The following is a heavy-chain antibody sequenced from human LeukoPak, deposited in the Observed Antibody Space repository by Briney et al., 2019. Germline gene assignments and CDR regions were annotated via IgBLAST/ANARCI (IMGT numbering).Heavy chain of an antibody. Sequence: SETLSLTCTVSGGSISSYYWSWIRQPAGKGLEWIGRIYTSGSTNYNSSLKSRVTMSVDTSKNQFSLKLSSVTAADTAVYYCARDLHSSGYYYSDYWGQGTLVTVSS. CDR1: GGSISSYY. CDR3: ARDLHSSGYYYSDY. CDR2: IYTSGST. D-gene: IGHD3-22*01. J-gene: IGHJ4*02. V-gene: IGHV4-4*07.